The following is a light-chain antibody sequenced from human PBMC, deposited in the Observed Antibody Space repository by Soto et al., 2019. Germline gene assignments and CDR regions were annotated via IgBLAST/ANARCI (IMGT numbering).Light chain of an antibody. CDR3: QQYYRTPLT. CDR2: WAS. J-gene: IGKJ1*01. CDR1: QSVLYSSNNKNY. V-gene: IGKV4-1*01. Sequence: DIVMTQSPDSLAVSLGERATINCKSSQSVLYSSNNKNYLAWYQQKPGQPPKLLIYWASTRESGVPDRFSGSGCGTDFTLTISSLQAEDVAVYYCQQYYRTPLTFGQGTKVEIK.